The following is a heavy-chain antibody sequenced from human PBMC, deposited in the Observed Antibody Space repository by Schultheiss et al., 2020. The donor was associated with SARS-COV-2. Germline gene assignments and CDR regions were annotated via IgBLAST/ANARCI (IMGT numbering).Heavy chain of an antibody. J-gene: IGHJ3*02. CDR3: ARQGSTGTIFGVPDAFDI. CDR2: IIPIFGTA. D-gene: IGHD3-3*01. Sequence: SVKVSCKASGGTFSSYAISWVRQAPGQGLEWMGGIIPIFGTANYAQKFQGRVTITADESTSTAYMELSSLRSEDTAVYYCARQGSTGTIFGVPDAFDIWGQGTMVTVSS. V-gene: IGHV1-69*13. CDR1: GGTFSSYA.